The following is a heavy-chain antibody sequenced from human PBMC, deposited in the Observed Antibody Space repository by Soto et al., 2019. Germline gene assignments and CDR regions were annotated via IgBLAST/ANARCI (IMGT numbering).Heavy chain of an antibody. J-gene: IGHJ4*02. Sequence: QLQLQESGPGLVKPSETLSLTCSVSDDSINSDKYYWGWIRQPPGKVLEWIGSIYYRGNAYYNPSLPTRVTIALDKSKSQFSLKLNSVTAADSAVYFCARLEGLATISYYFDFWGPGALVTVSS. CDR3: ARLEGLATISYYFDF. V-gene: IGHV4-39*01. CDR2: IYYRGNA. CDR1: DDSINSDKYY. D-gene: IGHD3-9*01.